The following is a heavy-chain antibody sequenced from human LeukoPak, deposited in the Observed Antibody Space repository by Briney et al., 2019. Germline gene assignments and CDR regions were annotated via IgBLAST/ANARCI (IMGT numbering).Heavy chain of an antibody. Sequence: PGGSLRLSCAASGFTFTRSAMSWVRQAPGKGLEWVSAFSGGGDTYYADSVKGRFTISRDTSKNTLYLQVNSLSAEDTAVYYCAKEGLRYFDFDFWGQGTLVTVSS. D-gene: IGHD3-9*01. CDR2: FSGGGDT. CDR3: AKEGLRYFDFDF. V-gene: IGHV3-23*01. J-gene: IGHJ4*02. CDR1: GFTFTRSA.